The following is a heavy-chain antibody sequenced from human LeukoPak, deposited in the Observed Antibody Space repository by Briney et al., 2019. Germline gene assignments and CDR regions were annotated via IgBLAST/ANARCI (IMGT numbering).Heavy chain of an antibody. D-gene: IGHD3-22*01. CDR3: ARIMIGTAFDI. CDR1: GFTFSSYS. J-gene: IGHJ3*02. CDR2: ISSSSSYI. V-gene: IGHV3-21*01. Sequence: GGSLRLSCAASGFTFSSYSMNWVRQAPGKGLEWVSSISSSSSYIYYADSVEGRFTISRDNAKNSLYLQMNSLRAEDTAVYYCARIMIGTAFDIWGQGTMVTVSS.